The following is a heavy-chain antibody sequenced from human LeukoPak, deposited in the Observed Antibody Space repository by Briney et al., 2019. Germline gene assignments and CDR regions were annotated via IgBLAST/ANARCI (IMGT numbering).Heavy chain of an antibody. Sequence: GASVKVSCKASGYTFTSYGISWVRQAPGQGLGWMGGMSGYNGNTNYAQKFQGRVTMTTETCTSTADMELRSLSDDVTSVYYCAREGGYYGSGSPVDYWGQGSQVSVSS. CDR2: MSGYNGNT. D-gene: IGHD3-10*01. CDR1: GYTFTSYG. J-gene: IGHJ4*02. CDR3: AREGGYYGSGSPVDY. V-gene: IGHV1-18*01.